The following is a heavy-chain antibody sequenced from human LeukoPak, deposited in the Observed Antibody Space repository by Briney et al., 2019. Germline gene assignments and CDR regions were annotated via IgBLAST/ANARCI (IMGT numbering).Heavy chain of an antibody. D-gene: IGHD3-10*01. V-gene: IGHV3-23*01. CDR3: ARDRDGTGNYPLDY. J-gene: IGHJ4*02. CDR2: ISGSGGGP. Sequence: TGGSLRLSCAASGFTFRQYDMSWIRKAPGKGLEWVSGISGSGGGPYYADSVKGRFTISRDNSKNTLYLQMNSLRADDTAVYYCARDRDGTGNYPLDYWGQGTLVIVSS. CDR1: GFTFRQYD.